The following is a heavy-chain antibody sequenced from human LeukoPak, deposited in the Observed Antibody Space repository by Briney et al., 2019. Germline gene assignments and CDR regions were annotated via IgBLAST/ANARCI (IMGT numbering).Heavy chain of an antibody. CDR3: AKLPAASLYYYYMDV. Sequence: PGGSLRLSCAASGFTFSDYYMSWIRQAPGKGLGWVSYISSSGSTIYYADSVKGRFTISRDNAKNSLYLQMNSLRAEDTAVYYCAKLPAASLYYYYMDVWGKGTTVTVSS. J-gene: IGHJ6*03. V-gene: IGHV3-11*04. D-gene: IGHD2-2*01. CDR2: ISSSGSTI. CDR1: GFTFSDYY.